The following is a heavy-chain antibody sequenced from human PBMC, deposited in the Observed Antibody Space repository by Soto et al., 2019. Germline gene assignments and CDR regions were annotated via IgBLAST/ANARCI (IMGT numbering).Heavy chain of an antibody. J-gene: IGHJ4*02. V-gene: IGHV4-61*01. CDR3: GRDSNRKGFDY. CDR2: IHDSGIT. CDR1: CAHVSGANYQ. Sequence: SETLSLTCTGSCAHVSGANYQWSWIRQPPGKGLEWIGYIHDSGITNYNPYIESRVNISINTSKNQFSMELTSVTAADRAVYYCGRDSNRKGFDYCGQGTRLTVCS.